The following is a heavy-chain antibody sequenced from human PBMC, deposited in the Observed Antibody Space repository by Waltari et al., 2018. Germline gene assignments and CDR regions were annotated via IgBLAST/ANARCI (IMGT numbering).Heavy chain of an antibody. J-gene: IGHJ3*01. Sequence: QVQLQESGPGLVKPSETLSLTCTVSGGSISSYYWSWIRQPPGKGLEWVGYIYYTGRTNYNPSLKGRVTISVDTSKNQFSLKLTSVTAADTAVYYCARETADFWSGYYPRLDVWGQGTTVTVSS. D-gene: IGHD3-3*01. CDR2: IYYTGRT. CDR3: ARETADFWSGYYPRLDV. CDR1: GGSISSYY. V-gene: IGHV4-59*01.